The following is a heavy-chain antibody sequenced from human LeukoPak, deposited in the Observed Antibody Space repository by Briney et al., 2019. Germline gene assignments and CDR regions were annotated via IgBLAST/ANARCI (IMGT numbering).Heavy chain of an antibody. CDR2: SIPIFGTA. V-gene: IGHV1-69*01. CDR1: GGTFSSYA. Sequence: GASVKVSCKASGGTFSSYAISWVRQAPGQGLEWVGGSIPIFGTANYAQKFQGRVTITPDESTSTAYMELSSLRSEDTAVYYCARDSGVGWLYDYWGQGTLVTVSS. J-gene: IGHJ4*02. CDR3: ARDSGVGWLYDY. D-gene: IGHD3-3*01.